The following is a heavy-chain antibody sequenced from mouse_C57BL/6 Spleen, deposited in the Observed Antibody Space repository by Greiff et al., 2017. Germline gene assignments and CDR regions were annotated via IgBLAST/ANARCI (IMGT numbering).Heavy chain of an antibody. J-gene: IGHJ4*01. D-gene: IGHD2-1*01. CDR1: GYAFSSYW. V-gene: IGHV1-80*01. CDR2: IYPGDGDT. CDR3: ARGGGNYEYYYAMDY. Sequence: VKLQQSGAELVKPGASVKISCKASGYAFSSYWMNWVKQRPGKGLEWIGQIYPGDGDTNYNGKFKGKATLTADKSSSTAYMQLSSLTSEDSAVYFFARGGGNYEYYYAMDYWGQGTSVTVSS.